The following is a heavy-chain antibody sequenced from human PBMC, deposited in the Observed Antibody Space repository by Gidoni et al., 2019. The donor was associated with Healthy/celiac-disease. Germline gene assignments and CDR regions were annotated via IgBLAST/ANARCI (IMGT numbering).Heavy chain of an antibody. CDR1: GFTFSSYS. Sequence: EVQLVESGGGLVQHGGSLRLSCAASGFTFSSYSMNWVRQAPGKGLEWVSYISSSSSTIYYADSVKGRFTISRDNAKNSLYLQMNSLRAEDTAVYYCASLLPLTGYYPWDYWGQGTLVTVSS. D-gene: IGHD3-9*01. V-gene: IGHV3-48*01. CDR2: ISSSSSTI. J-gene: IGHJ4*02. CDR3: ASLLPLTGYYPWDY.